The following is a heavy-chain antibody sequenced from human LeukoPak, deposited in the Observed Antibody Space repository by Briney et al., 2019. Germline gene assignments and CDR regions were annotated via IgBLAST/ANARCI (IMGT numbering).Heavy chain of an antibody. Sequence: GGSLRLSCEASGFTFSSYEMNWVRQAPGKGLEWISYISSGGITIYYADSVRGRFTVSRDNTKNSLLLQMNSLRAEDTAVYFCARDDYDIVTGYYSMYSYGVDVWGQGTAVTVSS. CDR1: GFTFSSYE. J-gene: IGHJ6*02. CDR2: ISSGGITI. D-gene: IGHD3-9*01. CDR3: ARDDYDIVTGYYSMYSYGVDV. V-gene: IGHV3-48*03.